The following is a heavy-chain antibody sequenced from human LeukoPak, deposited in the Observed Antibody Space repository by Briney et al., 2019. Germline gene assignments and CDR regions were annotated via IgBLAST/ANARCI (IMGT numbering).Heavy chain of an antibody. Sequence: PGGSLRLSCAASGFTFSSYAMSWIRQPPGKGLEWIGEINHSGSTNYNPSLKSRVTISVDTSKNQFSLKLSSVTAADTAVYYCARGRLRSPRKIIAARPYYFDYWGQGTLVTVSS. D-gene: IGHD6-6*01. CDR3: ARGRLRSPRKIIAARPYYFDY. J-gene: IGHJ4*02. CDR2: INHSGST. V-gene: IGHV4-34*01. CDR1: GFTFSSYA.